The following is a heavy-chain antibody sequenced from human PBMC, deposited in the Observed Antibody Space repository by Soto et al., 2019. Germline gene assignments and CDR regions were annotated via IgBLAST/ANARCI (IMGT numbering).Heavy chain of an antibody. CDR3: VREFSGGYFDY. V-gene: IGHV1-46*01. CDR1: GYPFTTYY. Sequence: QVQLVQSGAEVKKTGASLMLSCKTSGYPFTTYYLHWVRQAPGHGLEWMGTLFPADGATNYAQKFRGRVTMTRDTSTSTVYMQLSSLRSEDTAVYYCVREFSGGYFDYWGQGSLVTVSS. D-gene: IGHD3-10*01. J-gene: IGHJ4*02. CDR2: LFPADGAT.